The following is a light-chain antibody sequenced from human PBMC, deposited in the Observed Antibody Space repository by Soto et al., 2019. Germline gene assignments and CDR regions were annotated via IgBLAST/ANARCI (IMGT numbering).Light chain of an antibody. CDR1: SSDVGSYNR. V-gene: IGLV2-18*02. CDR2: EVS. Sequence: QSALTQPPSVSGSPGQSVTISCTGTSSDVGSYNRVSWYQQPPGTAPKLMIYEVSNRPSGVPDRFSGSKSGNTASLTISGLQAEDEADYYCTSYTCSDTLLFGGGTKLTVL. CDR3: TSYTCSDTLL. J-gene: IGLJ2*01.